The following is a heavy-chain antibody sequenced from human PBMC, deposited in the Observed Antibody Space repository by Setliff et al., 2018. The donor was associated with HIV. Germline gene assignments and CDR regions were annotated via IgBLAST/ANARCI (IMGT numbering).Heavy chain of an antibody. D-gene: IGHD3-3*01. Sequence: PSETLSLTCSFSGPSIITTDYYWAWVRQPPGKGLEWIGSIYFSGSTDYNPSPKSRVTISGDTSQGHFSLSLASVTAADTAVYFCAAYFDFWSGYGLRGVVPCMDVWGKGTTVTVSS. V-gene: IGHV4-39*02. CDR3: AAYFDFWSGYGLRGVVPCMDV. CDR2: IYFSGST. J-gene: IGHJ6*03. CDR1: GPSIITTDYY.